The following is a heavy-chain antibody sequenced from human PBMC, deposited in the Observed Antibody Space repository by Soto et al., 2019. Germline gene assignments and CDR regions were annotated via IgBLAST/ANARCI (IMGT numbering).Heavy chain of an antibody. CDR1: GYTFGSYY. D-gene: IGHD5-12*01. V-gene: IGHV1-2*04. Sequence: GASVKVSCKASGYTFGSYYMHWVRQAPGQGLEWMGWINPNSGGTNYAQKFQGWVTMTRDTSISTAYMELSGLRSDDTAVYYCARTKYSGYDDFDYWGQGTLVTVSS. J-gene: IGHJ4*02. CDR2: INPNSGGT. CDR3: ARTKYSGYDDFDY.